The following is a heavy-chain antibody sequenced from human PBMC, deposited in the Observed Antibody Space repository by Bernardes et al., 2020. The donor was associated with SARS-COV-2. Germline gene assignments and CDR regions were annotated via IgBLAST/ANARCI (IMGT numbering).Heavy chain of an antibody. CDR1: GGSISSYY. CDR2: IYYSGST. D-gene: IGHD5-18*01. J-gene: IGHJ6*02. V-gene: IGHV4-59*01. Sequence: SETLSLTCTVSGGSISSYYWSWIRQPPGKGLEWIGYIYYSGSTNYNPSLKSRVTISVDTSKNQFSLKLSSVTAADTAVYYCARGGYSYGNYYYGMDVWGQGTTVTVSS. CDR3: ARGGYSYGNYYYGMDV.